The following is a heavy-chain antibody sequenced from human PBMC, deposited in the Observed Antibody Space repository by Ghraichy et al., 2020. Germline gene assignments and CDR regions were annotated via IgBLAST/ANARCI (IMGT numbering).Heavy chain of an antibody. CDR3: ARMMIRGATTFFDY. D-gene: IGHD3-10*01. CDR1: GESLSDYF. J-gene: IGHJ4*02. Sequence: SETLSLTCAVYGESLSDYFWAWIRQPPGNVLEWIGEINHRGTTNHKPALKGRVTVSVNTSKNQFSLKLGSVTAAYTAVYYCARMMIRGATTFFDYWGQGTLVTVSS. V-gene: IGHV4-34*01. CDR2: INHRGTT.